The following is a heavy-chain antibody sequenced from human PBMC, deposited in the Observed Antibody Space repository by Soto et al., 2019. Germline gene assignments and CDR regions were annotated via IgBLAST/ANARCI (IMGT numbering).Heavy chain of an antibody. CDR3: ARGAVSSGWYVGEFDS. CDR2: ISAGNDNT. CDR1: GYTFTNYA. D-gene: IGHD6-19*01. J-gene: IGHJ4*02. V-gene: IGHV1-3*01. Sequence: QVQLVQSGAEVKKPGASVKVSCKASGYTFTNYAMNWVRQAPGQRLEWMGWISAGNDNTKYSQKFQGRVTITRDTSASTSYMELSSLRYEDTAVYYCARGAVSSGWYVGEFDSWGQGTLVTVSS.